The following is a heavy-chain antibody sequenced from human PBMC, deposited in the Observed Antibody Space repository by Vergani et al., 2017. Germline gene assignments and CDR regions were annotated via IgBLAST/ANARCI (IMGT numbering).Heavy chain of an antibody. J-gene: IGHJ3*02. Sequence: QITLKESGPTLVKPTQTLTLTCTVSGFSLSNARMGVSWIRQPPGKALEWLAHIFSNDEKSYSTSLKSRLTISKDTSKSQVVLTMTNMDPVDTATYYCARMSEYCSGGSCDGDAFDIWGQGTMVTVSS. CDR2: IFSNDEK. V-gene: IGHV2-26*01. CDR3: ARMSEYCSGGSCDGDAFDI. CDR1: GFSLSNARMG. D-gene: IGHD2-15*01.